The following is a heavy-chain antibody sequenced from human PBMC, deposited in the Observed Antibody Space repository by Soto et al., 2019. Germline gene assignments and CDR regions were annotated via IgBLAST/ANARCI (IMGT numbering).Heavy chain of an antibody. V-gene: IGHV4-4*02. Sequence: QVQLQESGPGLVKLSGTLSLTCAVSGGSISSSNCWSWVRQPPGKGLEWIGEIYHSGSTNYNPSLKGPATLSVATSTNPFCLELRSVIAADASVYDCARGSGGYCYGMDVWGQGTTVTVSS. D-gene: IGHD6-19*01. CDR1: GGSISSSNC. CDR2: IYHSGST. J-gene: IGHJ6*02. CDR3: ARGSGGYCYGMDV.